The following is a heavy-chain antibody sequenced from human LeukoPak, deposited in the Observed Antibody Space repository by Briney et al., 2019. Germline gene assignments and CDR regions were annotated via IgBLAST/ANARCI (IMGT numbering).Heavy chain of an antibody. J-gene: IGHJ4*02. CDR2: ISGSGGST. CDR3: AKDLETDEFFGGSFDY. Sequence: GGSLRLSCAASGFTFSSYAMSWVRQAPGEGLEWVSAISGSGGSTYYADSVKGRFTISRDNSKNTLYLQMNSLRAEDTAVYYCAKDLETDEFFGGSFDYWGQGTLVTVSS. V-gene: IGHV3-23*01. D-gene: IGHD3-10*01. CDR1: GFTFSSYA.